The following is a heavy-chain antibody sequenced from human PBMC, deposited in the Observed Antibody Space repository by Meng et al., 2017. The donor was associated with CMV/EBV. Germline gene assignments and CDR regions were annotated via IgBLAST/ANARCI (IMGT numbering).Heavy chain of an antibody. CDR1: GFTFSSYS. CDR3: WRFGVSQGFDY. J-gene: IGHJ4*02. Sequence: GESLKISCAASGFTFSSYSMNWVRQAPGKGLEWVSYIGSSSSTIYYADSVKGRFTISRDNAKNSLYLQMNSLRAEDTAVYYCWRFGVSQGFDYWGQGTLVTVSS. CDR2: IGSSSSTI. V-gene: IGHV3-48*04. D-gene: IGHD3-10*01.